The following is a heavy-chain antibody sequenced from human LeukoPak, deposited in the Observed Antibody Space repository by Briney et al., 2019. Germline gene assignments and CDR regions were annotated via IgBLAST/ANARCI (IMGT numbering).Heavy chain of an antibody. V-gene: IGHV1-2*02. J-gene: IGHJ5*02. CDR1: GYTFTGYY. D-gene: IGHD2-2*01. CDR2: INPSSGGT. Sequence: ASVKVSCKASGYTFTGYYMHWVRQAPGQGLEWMGWINPSSGGTNYAQKFQGRVTMTRDTSISTAYMELSRLRSDDTAVYYCARPVVPAAISWFDPWGQGTLVTVSS. CDR3: ARPVVPAAISWFDP.